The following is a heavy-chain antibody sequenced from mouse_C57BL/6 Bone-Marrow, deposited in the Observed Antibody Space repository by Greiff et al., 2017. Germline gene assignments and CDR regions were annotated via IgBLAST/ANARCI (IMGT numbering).Heavy chain of an antibody. V-gene: IGHV1-54*01. D-gene: IGHD1-1*01. CDR1: GYAFTNYL. Sequence: QVQLKQSGAELVRPGTSVKVSCKASGYAFTNYLIEWVKQRPGQGLEWIGVINPGSGGTNYNEKFKGKATLTADKSSSTAYMQLSSLTSEDSAVYFCSRSVAHYAVDYWGQGTSVTVSS. J-gene: IGHJ4*01. CDR3: SRSVAHYAVDY. CDR2: INPGSGGT.